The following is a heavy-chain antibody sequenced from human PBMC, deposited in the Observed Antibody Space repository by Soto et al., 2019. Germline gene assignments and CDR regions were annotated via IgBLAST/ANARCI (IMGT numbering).Heavy chain of an antibody. J-gene: IGHJ4*02. CDR2: IYPRDSDT. V-gene: IGHV5-51*01. D-gene: IGHD3-22*01. CDR3: ATTPPKYDSSGYAYYFDY. Sequence: GESRISCKGSGYSFTDYWIGWVRQMPGKGPEWKGIIYPRDSDTRYSPSFQGQVTISADKSISTAYLQWSSLKASDTAMYYCATTPPKYDSSGYAYYFDYWGQGTLVTVSS. CDR1: GYSFTDYW.